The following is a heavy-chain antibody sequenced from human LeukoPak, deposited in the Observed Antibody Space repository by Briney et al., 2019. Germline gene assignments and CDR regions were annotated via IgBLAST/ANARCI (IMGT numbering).Heavy chain of an antibody. J-gene: IGHJ4*02. CDR3: AREGSYGSGRYWPFDY. CDR2: ISYDGGNK. CDR1: GFTFNRYA. D-gene: IGHD3-10*01. Sequence: GGSLRLSCTASGFTFNRYAIHWVRQAPGRGLEWVAFISYDGGNKYYADSVKGRFTVSRDNSKNTLYLQMNSLRVEDTAAYYCAREGSYGSGRYWPFDYWGQGTLVTVSS. V-gene: IGHV3-30*04.